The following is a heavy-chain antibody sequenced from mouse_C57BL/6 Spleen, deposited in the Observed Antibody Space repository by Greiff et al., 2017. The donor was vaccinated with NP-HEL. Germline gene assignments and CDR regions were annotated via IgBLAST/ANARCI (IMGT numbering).Heavy chain of an antibody. CDR1: GYSFTGYY. D-gene: IGHD2-1*01. CDR2: INPSTGGT. Sequence: VQLQQSGPELVKPGASVKISCKASGYSFTGYYMNWVKQSPEKSLEWIGEINPSTGGTTYNQKFKAKATLTVDKSSSTAYMQLKSLTSEDSAVYYCARRGNEDAMDYWGQGTSVTVSS. CDR3: ARRGNEDAMDY. V-gene: IGHV1-42*01. J-gene: IGHJ4*01.